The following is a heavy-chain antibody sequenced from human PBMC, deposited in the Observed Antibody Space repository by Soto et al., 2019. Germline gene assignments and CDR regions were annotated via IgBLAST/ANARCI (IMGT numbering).Heavy chain of an antibody. Sequence: EVQLVESGGGLVQPGRSLRLSCAASGFTFDDYAMHWVRQAPGKGLEWVSGISWNSGSIGYADSVKGRFTISRDNAKNSLYLQMNSLRAADTALYPYANGPAGSSSGGHFDYWGQGTLVTVSS. CDR2: ISWNSGSI. V-gene: IGHV3-9*01. CDR3: ANGPAGSSSGGHFDY. D-gene: IGHD6-6*01. J-gene: IGHJ4*02. CDR1: GFTFDDYA.